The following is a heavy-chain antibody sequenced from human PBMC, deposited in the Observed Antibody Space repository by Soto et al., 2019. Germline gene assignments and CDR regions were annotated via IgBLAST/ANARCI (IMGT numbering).Heavy chain of an antibody. CDR3: ARQRVVVVAATRATGWYFDR. CDR2: ISAYNGNT. D-gene: IGHD2-15*01. Sequence: QVQLVQSGAEVKKPGASVKVSCKASGYTFTSYGISWVRQAPGQGLEWMGWISAYNGNTNYAQKLQGRVTMTTDTSTSTAYMERRSLRSDDTAVYYCARQRVVVVAATRATGWYFDRWGRGTLVTVSS. CDR1: GYTFTSYG. J-gene: IGHJ2*01. V-gene: IGHV1-18*04.